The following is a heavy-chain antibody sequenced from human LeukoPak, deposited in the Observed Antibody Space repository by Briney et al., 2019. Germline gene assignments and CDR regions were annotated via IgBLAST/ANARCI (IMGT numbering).Heavy chain of an antibody. V-gene: IGHV4-39*02. Sequence: KPSETLSLTCTVSGGSISSSSYYWGWIRQPPGKGPEWIGSIFYSGSTYYNVSLESRVTISVDTSRNQFFLKLNSVTAADTAVYYCARDLSGATTFDYWGQGTLVTVSS. D-gene: IGHD1-26*01. CDR3: ARDLSGATTFDY. J-gene: IGHJ4*02. CDR1: GGSISSSSYY. CDR2: IFYSGST.